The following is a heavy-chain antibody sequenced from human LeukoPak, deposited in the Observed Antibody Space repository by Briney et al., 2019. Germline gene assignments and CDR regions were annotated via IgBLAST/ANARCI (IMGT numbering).Heavy chain of an antibody. CDR2: ISGSGGST. CDR1: GFTFSSYG. Sequence: PGGTLRLSCAASGFTFSSYGMSWVRQAPGKELEWVSAISGSGGSTYYADSVKGRFTISRDNSKNTLYLQMNSLRAEDTAVYYCAKDPGGSVFDYWGQGTLVTVSS. D-gene: IGHD2-15*01. V-gene: IGHV3-23*01. J-gene: IGHJ4*02. CDR3: AKDPGGSVFDY.